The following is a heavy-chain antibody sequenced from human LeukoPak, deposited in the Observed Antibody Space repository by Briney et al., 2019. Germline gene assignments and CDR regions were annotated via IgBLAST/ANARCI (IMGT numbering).Heavy chain of an antibody. CDR3: ARYIPSCGGNCNDGFDI. D-gene: IGHD2-21*01. Sequence: GGSLRLSCAASGFTVSSNYMTWVRQAPGKGLEWVSVLYSNGDTYYADSVKGRFTISRDNSKNTLYLQLNTLRAEGTAVYYCARYIPSCGGNCNDGFDIWGQGTMVSVSS. CDR1: GFTVSSNY. CDR2: LYSNGDT. J-gene: IGHJ3*02. V-gene: IGHV3-53*01.